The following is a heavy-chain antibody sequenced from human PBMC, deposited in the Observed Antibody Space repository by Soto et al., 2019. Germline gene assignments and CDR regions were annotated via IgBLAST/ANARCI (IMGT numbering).Heavy chain of an antibody. CDR3: ARGRTSGTLFDY. CDR2: IYYSGST. D-gene: IGHD2-2*01. V-gene: IGHV4-39*01. Sequence: PSETLSLTCTVSGGSISSSSYYWGWIRQPPGKGLEWIGSIYYSGSTYYNPSLKSRVTISVDTSKNQFSLKLSSVTAADTAVYYCARGRTSGTLFDYWSQGTRVTVSS. CDR1: GGSISSSSYY. J-gene: IGHJ4*02.